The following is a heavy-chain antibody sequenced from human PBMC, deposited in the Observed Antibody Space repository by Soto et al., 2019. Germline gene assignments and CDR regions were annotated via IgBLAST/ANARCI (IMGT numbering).Heavy chain of an antibody. Sequence: SETLSLSCTVSGGSISSYYWSWIRQPPGKGLEWIGYIYYSGSTNYNPSLKSRVTISVDTSKNQFSLKLSSVTAADTAVYYCARVVDFWSGYHNYYYMDVWGKGTTVTVS. J-gene: IGHJ6*03. CDR2: IYYSGST. V-gene: IGHV4-59*01. CDR3: ARVVDFWSGYHNYYYMDV. CDR1: GGSISSYY. D-gene: IGHD3-3*01.